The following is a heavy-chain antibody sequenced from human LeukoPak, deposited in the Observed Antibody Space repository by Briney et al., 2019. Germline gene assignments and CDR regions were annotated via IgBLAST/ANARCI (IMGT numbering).Heavy chain of an antibody. CDR1: GFTFSSYA. Sequence: PGRSLRLSCAASGFTFSSYAMHWVRQAPGKGLEWVAVISYDGSNKYYADSVKGRFTISRDNSKSTLYLQMNSLRAEDTAVYYCARPTVTDAFDIWGQGTMVTVSS. CDR2: ISYDGSNK. J-gene: IGHJ3*02. D-gene: IGHD4-17*01. CDR3: ARPTVTDAFDI. V-gene: IGHV3-30*04.